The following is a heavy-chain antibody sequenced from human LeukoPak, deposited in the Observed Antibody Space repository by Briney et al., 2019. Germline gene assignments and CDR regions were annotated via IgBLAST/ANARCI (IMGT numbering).Heavy chain of an antibody. J-gene: IGHJ4*02. CDR2: INPNSGGT. CDR1: GYTFTGYY. D-gene: IGHD3-3*01. V-gene: IGHV1-2*06. Sequence: ASVKVSCKASGYTFTGYYMHWVRRAPGQGLEWMGRINPNSGGTNYAQKFQGRVTMTRDTSISTAYMELSRLRSDDTAVYYCARERLRDFWSGYSAWGQGTLLTVSS. CDR3: ARERLRDFWSGYSA.